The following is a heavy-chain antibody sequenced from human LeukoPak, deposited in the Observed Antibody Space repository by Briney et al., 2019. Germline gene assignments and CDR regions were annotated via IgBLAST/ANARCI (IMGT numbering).Heavy chain of an antibody. CDR3: AKEDSGYDGYY. V-gene: IGHV3-30*18. Sequence: PAGGSLRLSCATSGFTLSSYGMHWVRQAPGKWLEWVAVISYDGSNKYYADSVKGRFTISRDNSKNTLYLQMNSLRAEDTAVYYCAKEDSGYDGYYWGQGTLVTVSS. CDR2: ISYDGSNK. J-gene: IGHJ4*02. CDR1: GFTLSSYG. D-gene: IGHD5-12*01.